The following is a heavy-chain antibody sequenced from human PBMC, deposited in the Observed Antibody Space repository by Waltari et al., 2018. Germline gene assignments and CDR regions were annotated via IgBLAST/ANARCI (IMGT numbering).Heavy chain of an antibody. CDR2: INPNSGGT. Sequence: QVQLVQSGAEVKKPGASVKVSCKASGYTFTGYYMHWVRQAPGQGLEWMGWINPNSGGTNYAQKLQGRVTMTRDTSISTAYMELSRLRSDDTAVYYCARPTGYSSSWFQNFDYWGQGTLVTVSS. CDR3: ARPTGYSSSWFQNFDY. D-gene: IGHD6-13*01. V-gene: IGHV1-2*02. CDR1: GYTFTGYY. J-gene: IGHJ4*02.